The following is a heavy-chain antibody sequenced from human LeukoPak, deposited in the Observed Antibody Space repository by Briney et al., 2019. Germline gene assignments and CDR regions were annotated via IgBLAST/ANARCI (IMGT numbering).Heavy chain of an antibody. Sequence: SGPTLVNPTQTLTLTCSFSGFSLTTTGVGVGWIRQPPGKALEWLAVIYWDDDKRYSPPLRSRLTITKDASKNQVVLTMTDMDPVDTATYYCAHGSVASAGNFFEYWGQGILVTVSS. J-gene: IGHJ4*02. CDR2: IYWDDDK. V-gene: IGHV2-5*02. CDR1: GFSLTTTGVG. D-gene: IGHD6-13*01. CDR3: AHGSVASAGNFFEY.